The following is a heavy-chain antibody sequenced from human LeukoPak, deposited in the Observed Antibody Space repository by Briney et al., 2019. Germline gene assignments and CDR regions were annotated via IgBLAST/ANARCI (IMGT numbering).Heavy chain of an antibody. V-gene: IGHV3-7*01. CDR1: GFIFRNYW. CDR3: ARSTAGFDF. Sequence: GGSLRLSCAASGFIFRNYWLAWVRQAPGKGPEWVANIKQDGGEKYYVDSVKGRFTISRDNAKNSLYLQMNSLRPEDTAVYYCARSTAGFDFWGQGTLVTVSA. D-gene: IGHD1-1*01. J-gene: IGHJ4*02. CDR2: IKQDGGEK.